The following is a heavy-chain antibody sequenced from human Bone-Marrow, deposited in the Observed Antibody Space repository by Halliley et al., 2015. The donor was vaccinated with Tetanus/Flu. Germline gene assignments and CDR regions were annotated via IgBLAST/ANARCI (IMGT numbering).Heavy chain of an antibody. Sequence: SIYYTGTPYYNPSLKGGVTISGDRSRNQFSLRLSSVPAADTAVYYCAGRPYSSGNYFYHGFDVWGQGTTVTVSS. CDR3: AGRPYSSGNYFYHGFDV. D-gene: IGHD6-19*01. J-gene: IGHJ6*02. CDR2: IYYTGTP. V-gene: IGHV4-39*01.